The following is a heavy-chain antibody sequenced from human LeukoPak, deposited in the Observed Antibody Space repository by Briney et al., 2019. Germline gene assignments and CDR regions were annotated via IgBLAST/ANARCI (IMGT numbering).Heavy chain of an antibody. J-gene: IGHJ6*02. V-gene: IGHV1-2*06. CDR3: ARDRLYYYGMDV. CDR2: INPNSGGT. Sequence: ASVKVSCKASGYTFTGYYMHWVRQAPGQGLEWMGRINPNSGGTNYAQKFQGRVTMTRDTSISTAYMELSRLRSDDTAVYYCARDRLYYYGMDVWGQGTTVTVSS. CDR1: GYTFTGYY.